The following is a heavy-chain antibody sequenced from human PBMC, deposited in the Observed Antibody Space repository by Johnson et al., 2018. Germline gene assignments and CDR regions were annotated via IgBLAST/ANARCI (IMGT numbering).Heavy chain of an antibody. Sequence: VQLVESGGGLVQPGGSLRLSCAASGFTFKSYSMNWVRQAPGKGLEWVSYISSTSKTMFYADSVKGRFTISRDNAKNSLYMERTSLGDEDTAVYYCAKYSDLVVVPAATSLDHWGQGTLVSVSS. CDR2: ISSTSKTM. V-gene: IGHV3-48*02. J-gene: IGHJ4*02. CDR1: GFTFKSYS. D-gene: IGHD2-2*01. CDR3: AKYSDLVVVPAATSLDH.